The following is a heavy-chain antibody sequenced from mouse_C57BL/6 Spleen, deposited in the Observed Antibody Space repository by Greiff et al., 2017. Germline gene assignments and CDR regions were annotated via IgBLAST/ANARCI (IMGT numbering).Heavy chain of an antibody. Sequence: QVQLQQPGTELVKPGASVKLSCKASGYTFTSYWMHWVKQRPGQGLEWIGNINPTNGGTNYNQKFKSKATLTVDKSSSTAYMQLSSLTSEDSAVYYCAREGITGPFDYWGQGTTLTVSS. CDR1: GYTFTSYW. CDR2: INPTNGGT. D-gene: IGHD4-1*01. CDR3: AREGITGPFDY. V-gene: IGHV1-53*01. J-gene: IGHJ2*01.